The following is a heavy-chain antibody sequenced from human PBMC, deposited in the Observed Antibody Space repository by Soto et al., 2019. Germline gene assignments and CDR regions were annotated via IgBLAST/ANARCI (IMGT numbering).Heavy chain of an antibody. CDR3: AKDLRGYGYFTTSGFPGFDY. D-gene: IGHD5-18*01. V-gene: IGHV3-30*02. CDR1: GFTFSSYG. J-gene: IGHJ4*02. Sequence: GGSLRLSCAASGFTFSSYGMHWVRQAPGKGLEWVAVIWYDGSNKYYADSVKGRFTISRDNSKNTLYLQMNSLRAEDTAVYYCAKDLRGYGYFTTSGFPGFDYWGQGTLVTVSS. CDR2: IWYDGSNK.